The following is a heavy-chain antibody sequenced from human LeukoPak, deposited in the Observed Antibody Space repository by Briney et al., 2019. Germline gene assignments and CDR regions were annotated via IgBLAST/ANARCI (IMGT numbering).Heavy chain of an antibody. J-gene: IGHJ6*02. D-gene: IGHD1-26*01. Sequence: GASVKVSCKASGYTFTSYYMHWVRQDPGQGLEWMGIINPSGGSTSYAQKFQGRVTMTRDTSTSTVYMELSSLRSEDTAVYYCARTFLIVGASPYYGMDVWGQGTTVTVSS. CDR3: ARTFLIVGASPYYGMDV. V-gene: IGHV1-46*01. CDR2: INPSGGST. CDR1: GYTFTSYY.